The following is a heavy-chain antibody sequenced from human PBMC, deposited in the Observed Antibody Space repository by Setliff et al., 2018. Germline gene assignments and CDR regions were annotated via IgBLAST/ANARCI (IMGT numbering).Heavy chain of an antibody. CDR2: ISSGGDDK. Sequence: GVLRLSCAASGFAFSTYAVSWVRQAPGKGLEWVSSISSGGDDKYYADPVKGRFTISRDNADNSLYLQMNSLRVEDTAVYYCARGGMAAAGRKGVFEHWGQGTLVTVSS. CDR3: ARGGMAAAGRKGVFEH. CDR1: GFAFSTYA. D-gene: IGHD6-13*01. V-gene: IGHV3-21*01. J-gene: IGHJ4*02.